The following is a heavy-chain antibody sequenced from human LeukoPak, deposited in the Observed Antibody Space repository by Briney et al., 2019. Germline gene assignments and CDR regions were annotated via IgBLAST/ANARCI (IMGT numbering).Heavy chain of an antibody. CDR1: GFTFSSYA. D-gene: IGHD3-3*01. CDR2: ISYDGNNK. J-gene: IGHJ6*02. Sequence: GGSLRLSCAASGFTFSSYAMHWVRQAPGKGLEWVAIISYDGNNKYYADSVKGRFIISRDNSKKMLYLQMNSLRAEDTAVYYCARAHLYDFWSGFYYYYGMDVWGQGTTVTVSS. V-gene: IGHV3-30-3*01. CDR3: ARAHLYDFWSGFYYYYGMDV.